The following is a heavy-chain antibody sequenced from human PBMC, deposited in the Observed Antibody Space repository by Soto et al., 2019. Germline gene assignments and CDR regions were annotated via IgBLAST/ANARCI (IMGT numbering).Heavy chain of an antibody. CDR3: ARFRTSAAVDYDY. Sequence: SETLSLTSTVSGGSISSYYWSWILQPPGKGLEWIGYIYYTGNTNYNPSLKSRVTISVDTSKNQFSLKLTSLIAADTAVYHWARFRTSAAVDYDYWGQGTLVTVSS. CDR1: GGSISSYY. D-gene: IGHD6-19*01. J-gene: IGHJ4*02. V-gene: IGHV4-59*01. CDR2: IYYTGNT.